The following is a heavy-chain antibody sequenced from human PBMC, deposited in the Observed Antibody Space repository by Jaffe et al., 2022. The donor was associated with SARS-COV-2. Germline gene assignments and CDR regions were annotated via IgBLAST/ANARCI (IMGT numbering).Heavy chain of an antibody. D-gene: IGHD4-17*01. CDR3: ARADHGVWFDP. CDR2: IYYSGST. Sequence: QVQLQESGPGLVKPSETLSLTCTVSGGSISSYYWSWIRQPPGKGLEWIGYIYYSGSTNYNPSLKSRVTISVDTSKNQFSLKLSSVTAADTAVYYCARADHGVWFDPWGQGTLVTVSS. V-gene: IGHV4-59*01. J-gene: IGHJ5*02. CDR1: GGSISSYY.